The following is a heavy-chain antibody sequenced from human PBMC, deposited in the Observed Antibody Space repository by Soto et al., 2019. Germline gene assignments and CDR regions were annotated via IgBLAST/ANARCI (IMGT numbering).Heavy chain of an antibody. J-gene: IGHJ6*03. V-gene: IGHV3-48*01. CDR1: GFTFSTYS. CDR2: ISTTGSTI. D-gene: IGHD2-15*01. Sequence: GGSLRLSCAASGFTFSTYSMNWVRQAPGKGLEWVSYISTTGSTIYYADSVKGRFTISRDNAKNSLYLQMTSLRAEDTAVYYCARYKGYCSGGSCYYYNYMDVWGKGTPVTVSS. CDR3: ARYKGYCSGGSCYYYNYMDV.